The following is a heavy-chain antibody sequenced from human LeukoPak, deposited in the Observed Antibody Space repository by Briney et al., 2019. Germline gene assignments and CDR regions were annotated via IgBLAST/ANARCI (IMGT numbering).Heavy chain of an antibody. CDR3: ARTNVGATTRPFDY. D-gene: IGHD1-26*01. CDR2: IYYSGST. J-gene: IGHJ4*02. Sequence: PSETLSLTCTVSGSSISSSSYYWGWIRQPPGKGLEWIGSIYYSGSTYYNPSLKSRVTISVDTSKNQFSLKLSSVTAADTAVYYCARTNVGATTRPFDYWGQGTLVTVSS. V-gene: IGHV4-39*01. CDR1: GSSISSSSYY.